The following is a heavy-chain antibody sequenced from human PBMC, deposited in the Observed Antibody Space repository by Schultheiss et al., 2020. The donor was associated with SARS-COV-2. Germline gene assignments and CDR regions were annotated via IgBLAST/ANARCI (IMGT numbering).Heavy chain of an antibody. J-gene: IGHJ3*02. CDR1: GYTFTGYY. CDR2: INPNSGGT. D-gene: IGHD3-22*01. CDR3: ARVPVNYYDSSAPSGAFDI. Sequence: ASVKVSCKASGYTFTGYYIHWVRQAPGQGLEWMGWINPNSGGTNYAQKFQGRVTMTRDTSISTAYMELSRLRSDDTAVYYCARVPVNYYDSSAPSGAFDIWGQGTMVTVSS. V-gene: IGHV1-2*02.